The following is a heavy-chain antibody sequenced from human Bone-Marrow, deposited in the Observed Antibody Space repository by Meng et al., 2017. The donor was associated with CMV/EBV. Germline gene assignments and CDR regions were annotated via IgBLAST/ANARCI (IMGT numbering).Heavy chain of an antibody. Sequence: WGSLRLSCTVSGGSISSYYWSWIRQPPGKGLEWIGYIYYSGGTNYNPSLNSRVTISVDTSKNQFSLKLSPVTAADTAVYYCARAQMATITAFDYWGQGTLVTVSS. V-gene: IGHV4-59*01. J-gene: IGHJ4*02. CDR3: ARAQMATITAFDY. D-gene: IGHD5-24*01. CDR2: IYYSGGT. CDR1: GGSISSYY.